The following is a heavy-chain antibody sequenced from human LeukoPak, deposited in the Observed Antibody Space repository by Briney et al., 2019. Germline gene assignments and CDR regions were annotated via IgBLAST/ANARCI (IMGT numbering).Heavy chain of an antibody. CDR3: AKGSVLNYEVPFDY. CDR2: ISGSGGST. V-gene: IGHV3-23*01. J-gene: IGHJ4*02. Sequence: GGSLRLSCAASGFTFSSYAMSWVRQAPGKGLEWVSAISGSGGSTYCADSVKGRFTISRDNSKNTLYLQMNSLRAEDTAVYYCAKGSVLNYEVPFDYWGQGTLVTVSS. D-gene: IGHD4-23*01. CDR1: GFTFSSYA.